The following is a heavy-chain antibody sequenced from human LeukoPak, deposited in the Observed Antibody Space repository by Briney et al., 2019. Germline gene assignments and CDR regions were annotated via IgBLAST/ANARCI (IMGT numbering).Heavy chain of an antibody. CDR2: INHSGST. J-gene: IGHJ4*02. V-gene: IGHV4-34*01. Sequence: SETLSLTCAVYGGSFSGYYWSWIRQPPGKGLEWIGEINHSGSTNYNPSLKSRVTISVDTSKNQFSLKLSSVTAADTAVYYCARVYYDSGSELGGGYYFDYWGQGTLVTVSS. D-gene: IGHD3-22*01. CDR1: GGSFSGYY. CDR3: ARVYYDSGSELGGGYYFDY.